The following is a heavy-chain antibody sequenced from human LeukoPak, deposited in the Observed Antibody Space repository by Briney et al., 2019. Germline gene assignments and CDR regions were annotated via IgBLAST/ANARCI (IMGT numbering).Heavy chain of an antibody. J-gene: IGHJ4*02. V-gene: IGHV4-34*01. D-gene: IGHD3-16*02. CDR2: INHSGST. Sequence: SETLSLTCAVYGGSFSGYYWSWIRQPPGKGLEWIGEINHSGSTNYNPSLKSRVTISVDTSKNQFSLKLSSVTAADTAVYYCARRSPTGVWGSYRYGYWGQGTLVTVSS. CDR3: ARRSPTGVWGSYRYGY. CDR1: GGSFSGYY.